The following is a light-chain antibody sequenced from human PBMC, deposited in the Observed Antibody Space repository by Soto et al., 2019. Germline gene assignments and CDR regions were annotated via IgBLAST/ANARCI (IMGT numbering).Light chain of an antibody. CDR3: SSSTSSTTRV. CDR2: DVS. CDR1: SSDVGDYNY. V-gene: IGLV2-14*01. Sequence: QSALTQPASVSGSPGQSTTISCTGTSSDVGDYNYVSWYQQHPGKAPKLMIYDVSNRPSGVSNRFSGSKSGSTASLTISGLQAEDEADYYCSSSTSSTTRVFGTGTKVTVL. J-gene: IGLJ1*01.